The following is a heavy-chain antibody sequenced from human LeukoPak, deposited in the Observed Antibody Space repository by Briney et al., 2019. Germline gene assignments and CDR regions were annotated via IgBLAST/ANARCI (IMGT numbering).Heavy chain of an antibody. V-gene: IGHV3-23*01. Sequence: GGSLRLSCAASGFPFSSYAMSWLRQAPGKGLEWVSAISGSGSSTYYADSVKGRFTIPRDNFKNTLDLQMNSLRAEDTAVYYCAKHNGPVIARGPFDYWGQGTLVTVSS. D-gene: IGHD2-8*01. J-gene: IGHJ4*02. CDR1: GFPFSSYA. CDR2: ISGSGSST. CDR3: AKHNGPVIARGPFDY.